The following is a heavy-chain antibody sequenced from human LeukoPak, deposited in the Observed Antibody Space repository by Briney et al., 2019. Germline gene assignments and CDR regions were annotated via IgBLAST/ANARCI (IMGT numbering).Heavy chain of an antibody. Sequence: ASVKVSCKASGYTFTSYDINWVRQATGQGLEWMGWMNPNSGNTGFAQKFQGRVTITRNTSISTAYMELSSLRSEDTAVYYCARGPYGDYANYYYYMDVWGKGTTVTISS. CDR3: ARGPYGDYANYYYYMDV. CDR2: MNPNSGNT. V-gene: IGHV1-8*03. J-gene: IGHJ6*03. CDR1: GYTFTSYD. D-gene: IGHD4-17*01.